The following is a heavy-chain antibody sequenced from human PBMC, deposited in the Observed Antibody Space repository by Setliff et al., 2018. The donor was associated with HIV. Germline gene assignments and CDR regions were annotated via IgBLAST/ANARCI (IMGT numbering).Heavy chain of an antibody. Sequence: ASVKVSCKASGGTFSSYAISWVRQAPGQGLEWMGGIIPIFGTANYAQRFQGRVTITADESTSTAYMELSSLRSEDTAVYYCAGVYYYGSGSYNYPYYFDYWGQGTLVTVSS. CDR3: AGVYYYGSGSYNYPYYFDY. D-gene: IGHD3-10*01. V-gene: IGHV1-69*13. CDR2: IIPIFGTA. CDR1: GGTFSSYA. J-gene: IGHJ4*02.